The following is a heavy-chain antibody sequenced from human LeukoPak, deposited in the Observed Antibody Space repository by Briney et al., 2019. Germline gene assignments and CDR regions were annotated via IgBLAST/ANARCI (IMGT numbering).Heavy chain of an antibody. V-gene: IGHV4-59*12. J-gene: IGHJ4*02. CDR2: IYHSGST. D-gene: IGHD6-19*01. CDR3: ARRGAVAGSSGNYYFDY. Sequence: PSETLSLTCTVSGGSISSYYWSWIRQPPGKGPEWIGEIYHSGSTNYNPSLKSRVTISVDKSKNQFSLKLSSVTAADTAVYYCARRGAVAGSSGNYYFDYWGQGTLVTVSS. CDR1: GGSISSYY.